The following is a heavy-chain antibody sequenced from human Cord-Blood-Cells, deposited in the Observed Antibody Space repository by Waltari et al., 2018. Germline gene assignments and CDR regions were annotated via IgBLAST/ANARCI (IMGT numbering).Heavy chain of an antibody. V-gene: IGHV4-34*01. Sequence: QVQLQQWGAGLLKPSEPLSPPCAVFGGSFSGYYWSWTRQPPGKGLEWIGEINHSGSTNYNPSLKSRVTISVDTSKNQFSLKLSSVTAADTAVYYCARRAFYYYDSSGYYYWGQGTLVTVSS. CDR2: INHSGST. D-gene: IGHD3-22*01. J-gene: IGHJ4*02. CDR3: ARRAFYYYDSSGYYY. CDR1: GGSFSGYY.